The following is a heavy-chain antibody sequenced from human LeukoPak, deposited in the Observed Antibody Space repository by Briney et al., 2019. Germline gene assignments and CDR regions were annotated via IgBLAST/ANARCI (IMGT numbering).Heavy chain of an antibody. V-gene: IGHV4-61*01. CDR1: GGSVSSGSYY. CDR3: AGASGTTGTYYFDY. D-gene: IGHD1-1*01. CDR2: IYYSGST. Sequence: PSETLSLTCTVSGGSVSSGSYYWSWIRQPPGKGLEWIGYIYYSGSTNYNPSLKSRVTISVDTSRNQFSLKLSSVTAADTAVYYCAGASGTTGTYYFDYWGQGTLVTVSS. J-gene: IGHJ4*02.